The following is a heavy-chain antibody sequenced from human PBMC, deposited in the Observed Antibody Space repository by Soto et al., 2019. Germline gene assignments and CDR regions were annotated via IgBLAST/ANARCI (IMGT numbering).Heavy chain of an antibody. CDR2: INPSGGST. CDR3: AREGSSGSYYYYYGMDV. Sequence: QVQLVQSGAEVKKPGASVKVSCKASGYTFTSYYMHWVRQAPGQGLEWMGIINPSGGSTSYAQKFRGRVSMPRDTSTSTVYMELSSLRSEDTAVYYCAREGSSGSYYYYYGMDVWGQGTTVTVSS. D-gene: IGHD1-26*01. J-gene: IGHJ6*02. V-gene: IGHV1-46*03. CDR1: GYTFTSYY.